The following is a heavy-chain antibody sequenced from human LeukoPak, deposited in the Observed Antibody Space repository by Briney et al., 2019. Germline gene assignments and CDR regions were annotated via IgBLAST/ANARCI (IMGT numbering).Heavy chain of an antibody. CDR1: GGSISSSSYY. Sequence: PSETLSLTCTVSGGSISSSSYYWGWIRQPPGKGLEWIGGIYYSGSTYYNPSLKSRVTISVDTSKNQFSLKLSSVTAADTAVYYCARLSLDYYGSGAFDYWGQGTLVTVSS. CDR2: IYYSGST. V-gene: IGHV4-39*01. J-gene: IGHJ4*02. CDR3: ARLSLDYYGSGAFDY. D-gene: IGHD3-10*01.